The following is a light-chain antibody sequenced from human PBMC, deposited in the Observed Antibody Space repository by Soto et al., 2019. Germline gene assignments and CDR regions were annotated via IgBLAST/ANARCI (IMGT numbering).Light chain of an antibody. CDR1: SSNIGKNY. CDR3: SVWDANLSAWV. V-gene: IGLV1-47*01. CDR2: RNT. J-gene: IGLJ3*02. Sequence: QSVLTQPPPASGTPGQRVTISCSGSSSNIGKNYVYWYQQLPGTAPKLLIYRNTQRPSGVPDQFSGSKSGTSASLAISGLRSEDEADYYCSVWDANLSAWVFGGGTKLTVL.